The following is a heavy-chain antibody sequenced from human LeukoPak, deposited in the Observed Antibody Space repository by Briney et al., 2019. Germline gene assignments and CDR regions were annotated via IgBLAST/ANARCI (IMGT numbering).Heavy chain of an antibody. D-gene: IGHD1-26*01. V-gene: IGHV4-38-2*02. CDR1: GYSITTNYY. CDR2: VYHNGET. Sequence: PSETLSLTCTVSGYSITTNYYWAWIRQSPGTGLEWIGSVYHNGETYYNPSLKSRVIISVDTSKNEFSLRLTSVTAADTAVYNCVSPRSWELSDMAVWGKGTTVIVSS. J-gene: IGHJ6*03. CDR3: VSPRSWELSDMAV.